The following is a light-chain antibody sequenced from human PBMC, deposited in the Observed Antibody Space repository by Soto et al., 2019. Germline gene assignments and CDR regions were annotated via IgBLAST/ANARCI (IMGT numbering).Light chain of an antibody. V-gene: IGKV1-5*01. CDR3: HSRA. CDR1: QTISRW. J-gene: IGKJ5*01. CDR2: DAS. Sequence: DIQMTQTPSTLSASVGDEVTITCRASQTISRWLAWYQQKPGRAPKLLIYDASTLESGVPSRFSGSGSETEFPLTISRLQPDDFATYFCHSRAFGQGTRL.